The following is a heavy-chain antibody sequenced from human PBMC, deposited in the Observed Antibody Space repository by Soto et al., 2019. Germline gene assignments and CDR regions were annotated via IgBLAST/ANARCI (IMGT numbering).Heavy chain of an antibody. Sequence: SETLSLTCAVYGGSFSGYYWSWIRQPPGKGLEWIGEINHSGSTNYNPSLKSRVTISVDTSKNQFSLKLSSVTAADTAVYYCARAATIFGVVITLNWFDPWGQGTLVPVSS. J-gene: IGHJ5*02. CDR3: ARAATIFGVVITLNWFDP. D-gene: IGHD3-3*01. CDR2: INHSGST. V-gene: IGHV4-34*01. CDR1: GGSFSGYY.